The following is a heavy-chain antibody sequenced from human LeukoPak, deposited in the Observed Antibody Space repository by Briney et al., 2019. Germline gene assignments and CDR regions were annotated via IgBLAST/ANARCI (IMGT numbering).Heavy chain of an antibody. J-gene: IGHJ4*02. D-gene: IGHD3-10*01. CDR3: ARVYYGSGSYFDY. V-gene: IGHV4-4*02. CDR2: IYHSGRT. CDR1: GGSIGSSNW. Sequence: SGTLSLTCAVSGGSIGSSNWWTWVRQPPGKGLEWIGEIYHSGRTNYNPSLKSRVTISIDKSKNQFSLKLSSVTAADTAVYFCARVYYGSGSYFDYWGQGTLVTVSS.